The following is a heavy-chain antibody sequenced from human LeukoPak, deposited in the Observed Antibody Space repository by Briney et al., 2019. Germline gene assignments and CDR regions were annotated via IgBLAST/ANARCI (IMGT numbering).Heavy chain of an antibody. CDR3: ARAIGSGMGSYWFDP. Sequence: PGGSLRLSCAASGFAFTTYCMHWVRQAPGKGLVWVSRISSDGSSTSYADSVKGRFTISRDSAKNTLYLQMNSLRADDTAVYYCARAIGSGMGSYWFDPWGWGTLVTVSS. CDR1: GFAFTTYC. D-gene: IGHD1-1*01. V-gene: IGHV3-74*01. J-gene: IGHJ5*02. CDR2: ISSDGSST.